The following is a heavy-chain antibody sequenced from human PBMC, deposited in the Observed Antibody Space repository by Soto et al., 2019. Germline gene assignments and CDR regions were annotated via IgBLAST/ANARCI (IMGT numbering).Heavy chain of an antibody. D-gene: IGHD6-13*01. J-gene: IGHJ4*02. CDR3: ARRAADSYSFDY. CDR1: GGSISSYY. CDR2: IFSSGST. Sequence: SETLSLTCTVSGGSISSYYWSWIRQPPGKGLEWIGYIFSSGSTNYNPSLKSRVTISVDTSNNQFSLELNSVTAADTAVYYCARRAADSYSFDYWGQGTLVTVSS. V-gene: IGHV4-59*08.